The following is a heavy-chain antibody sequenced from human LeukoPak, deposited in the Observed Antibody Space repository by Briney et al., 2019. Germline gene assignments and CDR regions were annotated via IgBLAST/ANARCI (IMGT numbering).Heavy chain of an antibody. CDR1: GYILSSCY. CDR2: INPSGGRT. CDR3: ARTYCGGDRNNRYFDY. J-gene: IGHJ4*02. Sequence: GASVKVSCKASGYILSSCYMHWVRQAPGQGLEWMGIINPSGGRTDYAQKFQGRVTMTRDTSTSTVYMELNSLRSEDTALYYCARTYCGGDRNNRYFDYWGQGTLVTVSS. V-gene: IGHV1-46*01. D-gene: IGHD2-21*02.